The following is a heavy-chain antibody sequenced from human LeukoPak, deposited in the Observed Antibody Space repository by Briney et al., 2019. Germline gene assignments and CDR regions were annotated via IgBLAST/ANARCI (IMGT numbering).Heavy chain of an antibody. V-gene: IGHV4-34*01. CDR2: INHSGST. CDR1: GGSFSGYY. J-gene: IGHJ3*02. Sequence: PSETLSLTCAVYGGSFSGYYWSWIRKPPGKGLEWIGEINHSGSTNYNPSLKSRVTISVDTSKNQFSLKLSSVTAADTAVYYCASLSSTSCYGPCDAFDIWGQGTMVTVSS. D-gene: IGHD2-2*01. CDR3: ASLSSTSCYGPCDAFDI.